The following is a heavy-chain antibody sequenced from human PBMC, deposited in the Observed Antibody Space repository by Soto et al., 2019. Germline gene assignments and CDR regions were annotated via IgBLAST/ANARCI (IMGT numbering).Heavy chain of an antibody. Sequence: SETLSLICTVSGGSISSYYWIWIRQPPGKGLEWIGYIYYSGSTTYTPSLKSRLTISVDTSKHQCSLKLSSVTAADTAVYHCARHVPYCSDTSHCAYGMDVWGQGTTVTVSS. J-gene: IGHJ6*02. D-gene: IGHD2-2*01. CDR1: GGSISSYY. V-gene: IGHV4-59*08. CDR2: IYYSGST. CDR3: ARHVPYCSDTSHCAYGMDV.